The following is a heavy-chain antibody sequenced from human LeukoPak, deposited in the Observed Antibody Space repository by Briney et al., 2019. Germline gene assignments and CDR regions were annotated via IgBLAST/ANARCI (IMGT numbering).Heavy chain of an antibody. D-gene: IGHD3-10*01. V-gene: IGHV3-23*01. CDR3: AKVPPAMVRGVINWFDP. CDR2: ISGSGGST. CDR1: GFTFSSYA. J-gene: IGHJ5*02. Sequence: GGSLRPSCAASGFTFSSYAMSWVRQAPGKGLEWVSAISGSGGSTYYADSVKGRFTISRDNSKNTLYLQMNSLRAEDTAVYYCAKVPPAMVRGVINWFDPWGQGTLVTVSS.